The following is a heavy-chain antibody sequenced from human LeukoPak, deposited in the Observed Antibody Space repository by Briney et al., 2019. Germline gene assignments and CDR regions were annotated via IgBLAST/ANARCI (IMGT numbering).Heavy chain of an antibody. V-gene: IGHV4-59*01. CDR3: ARGKWGSGSHHYYYYGMDV. D-gene: IGHD3-10*01. J-gene: IGHJ6*02. CDR1: GGSISIYY. CDR2: IYYSGST. Sequence: PSETLSLTRIVSGGSISIYYWSWIRQPPGKGLEWIGYIYYSGSTNYNPSLKSRVTISVDTSKNQFSLKLSSVTAADTAWYYCARGKWGSGSHHYYYYGMDVWGQGTTVTVSS.